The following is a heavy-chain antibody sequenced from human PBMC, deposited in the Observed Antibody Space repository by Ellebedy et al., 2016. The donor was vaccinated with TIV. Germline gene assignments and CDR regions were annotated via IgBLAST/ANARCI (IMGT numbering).Heavy chain of an antibody. J-gene: IGHJ5*02. Sequence: MPSETLSLTCTVSGGFINNNYWNWIRQPPGKRLEWIGHLHYTGKTDYNPPLKSRVTMSVEPSKTQFSLKLSAVTAADTAVYYCARGLSAAFQFDPWGQGILVSVSS. V-gene: IGHV4-59*01. CDR3: ARGLSAAFQFDP. CDR1: GGFINNNY. D-gene: IGHD2-2*01. CDR2: LHYTGKT.